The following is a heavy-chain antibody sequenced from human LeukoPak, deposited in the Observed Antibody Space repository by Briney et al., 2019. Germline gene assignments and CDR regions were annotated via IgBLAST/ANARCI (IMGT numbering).Heavy chain of an antibody. CDR1: GYTFTSYS. V-gene: IGHV1-18*01. Sequence: ASVKVSCKASGYTFTSYSISWVRQAPGQGPEWMGWMSAYNGNTNYAQKLQGRVTMTTDTSTSTAYMELRSLRSDDTAVYYCARGGAAASWFDPWGQGTLVTVSS. J-gene: IGHJ5*02. CDR3: ARGGAAASWFDP. D-gene: IGHD6-13*01. CDR2: MSAYNGNT.